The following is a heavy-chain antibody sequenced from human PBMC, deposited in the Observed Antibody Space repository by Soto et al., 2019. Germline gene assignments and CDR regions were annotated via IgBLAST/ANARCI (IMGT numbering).Heavy chain of an antibody. D-gene: IGHD2-15*01. V-gene: IGHV3-11*01. CDR1: GFTFSDYY. Sequence: QVQLVESGGGLVQPGGSLRLSCAASGFTFSDYYMSWIRQAPGKGLEWVSHISSGGSTIFYADSVKGRFTISRDNAKNSLYLQMNSLRAEDTAVYYCARDPRYCSSDSCYSVYYYYYMDVWGKGTTVTVSS. CDR2: ISSGGSTI. CDR3: ARDPRYCSSDSCYSVYYYYYMDV. J-gene: IGHJ6*03.